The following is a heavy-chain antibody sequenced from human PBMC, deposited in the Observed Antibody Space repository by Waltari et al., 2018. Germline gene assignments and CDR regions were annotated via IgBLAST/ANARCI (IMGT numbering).Heavy chain of an antibody. CDR2: ISDSGVIT. CDR1: GFNFISYA. V-gene: IGHV3-23*01. CDR3: ARHLYSIDYLELAK. Sequence: EHLLESGGGLAQPGGSLRLSCAASGFNFISYAMSWVRQAPGKGLEWVSGISDSGVITKYADSVKGRFTVSRDNSKNTVFLHLNSLRAEDTAIYYCARHLYSIDYLELAKWGQGTLVTVSS. J-gene: IGHJ4*02. D-gene: IGHD3-22*01.